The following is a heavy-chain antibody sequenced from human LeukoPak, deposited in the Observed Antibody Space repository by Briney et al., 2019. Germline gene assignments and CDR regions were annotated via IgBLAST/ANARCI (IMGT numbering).Heavy chain of an antibody. V-gene: IGHV3-30*04. J-gene: IGHJ6*02. Sequence: PGRSLRLSCAASGFTFSSYAMHWVRQAPGKGLEWVAVISYDGSNKYYADSVKGRFTISRDNSKNTLYLQMNSLRAEDTAVYYCAREIRFGELRRAYYGMDVWGQGTTVTVSS. CDR3: AREIRFGELRRAYYGMDV. D-gene: IGHD3-10*01. CDR1: GFTFSSYA. CDR2: ISYDGSNK.